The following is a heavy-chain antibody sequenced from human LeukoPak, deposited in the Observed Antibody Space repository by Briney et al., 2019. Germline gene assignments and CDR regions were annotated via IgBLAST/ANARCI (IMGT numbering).Heavy chain of an antibody. V-gene: IGHV3-11*06. CDR3: ATRNGGWSV. CDR1: GFTFSDYY. Sequence: PGGSLRLSCAASGFTFSDYYMSWIRQAPGKGLEWVSYISSSSSYTNYADSVKGRFTISRDNAKNSLYLQMNSLGAEDTAVYYCATRNGGWSVWGQGTLVTVSS. CDR2: ISSSSSYT. D-gene: IGHD4-23*01. J-gene: IGHJ4*02.